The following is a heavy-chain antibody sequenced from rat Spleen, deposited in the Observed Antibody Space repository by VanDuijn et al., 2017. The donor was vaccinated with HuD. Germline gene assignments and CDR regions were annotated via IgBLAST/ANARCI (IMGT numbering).Heavy chain of an antibody. CDR1: GFTFSNYD. CDR3: TRDPIGTTFDY. D-gene: IGHD1-5*01. CDR2: ISYDGSST. Sequence: EVQLVESGGGLVQPGGSLKLSCAASGFTFSNYDMAWVRQAPTKGLEWVATISYDGSSTYYRDSVKGRFTISRDNAKSTLYLQMNSLRSEDTATYYCTRDPIGTTFDYWGQGVMVTVSS. J-gene: IGHJ2*01. V-gene: IGHV5-29*01.